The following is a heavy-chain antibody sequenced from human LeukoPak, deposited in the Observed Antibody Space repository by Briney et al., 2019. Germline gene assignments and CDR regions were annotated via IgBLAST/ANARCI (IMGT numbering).Heavy chain of an antibody. CDR2: ISGSGGST. Sequence: GGSLRLSCASSLLTYSSYAMNSARQAPGKGLEWVSGISGSGGSTYYAGSVKGRFTISRNNSKNTLYLQMNSLKAEDTAVHYCAQGAIYYSLGSYWDYWGQGTLVTVSS. J-gene: IGHJ4*02. D-gene: IGHD3-10*01. CDR1: LLTYSSYA. V-gene: IGHV3-23*01. CDR3: AQGAIYYSLGSYWDY.